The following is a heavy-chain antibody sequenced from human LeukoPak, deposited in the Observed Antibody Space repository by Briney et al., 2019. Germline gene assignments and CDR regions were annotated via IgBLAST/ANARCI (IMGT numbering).Heavy chain of an antibody. J-gene: IGHJ4*02. CDR3: ASCSGGSCYSGGTDY. Sequence: ASVKVSCKASGYIFTSYAMNWVRQAPGQGLEWMGWINTNTGNPTYAQGFTGRFVFSLDTSVSTAYLQISSLKAEDTAVYYCASCSGGSCYSGGTDYWGQGTLVTVSS. CDR1: GYIFTSYA. CDR2: INTNTGNP. V-gene: IGHV7-4-1*02. D-gene: IGHD2-15*01.